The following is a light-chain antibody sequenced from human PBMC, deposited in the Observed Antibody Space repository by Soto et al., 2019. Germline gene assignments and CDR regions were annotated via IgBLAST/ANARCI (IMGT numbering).Light chain of an antibody. V-gene: IGKV3-20*01. CDR2: GAS. Sequence: EIVLTQSPGTLSFSPGERATLSCRASRSVSSSFLAWYQQKPGQAPRLLIYGASNRATGIPDRFSGSGSGTDFTLTISRLEPEDFAVYYCQQYVTSPWAFGQGTKVDIK. CDR3: QQYVTSPWA. J-gene: IGKJ1*01. CDR1: RSVSSSF.